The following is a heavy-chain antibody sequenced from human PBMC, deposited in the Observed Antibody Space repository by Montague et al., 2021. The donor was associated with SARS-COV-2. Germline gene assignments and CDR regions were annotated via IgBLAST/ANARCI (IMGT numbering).Heavy chain of an antibody. D-gene: IGHD5-12*01. V-gene: IGHV4-38-2*01. CDR1: GFSISSGFY. CDR2: VYHSGYN. CDR3: ARRGYTGSDYFDY. Sequence: SETLSLTCSVSGFSISSGFYWAWIRQSPGKGPEWIGTVYHSGYNHYNPSLKCRVTVSIDTSKNQFSLTVTSVTAADTAVYFCARRGYTGSDYFDYWGQGTLVTVSS. J-gene: IGHJ4*02.